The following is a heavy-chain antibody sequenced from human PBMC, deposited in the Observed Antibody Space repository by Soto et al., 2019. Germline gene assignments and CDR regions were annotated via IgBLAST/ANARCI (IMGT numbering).Heavy chain of an antibody. J-gene: IGHJ4*02. D-gene: IGHD5-12*01. CDR3: TTGVDGYNPFDY. CDR1: GFSFSDAW. CDR2: IKSKAHGETA. Sequence: EAQLVESGGGLVEPGGSLRVCCAASGFSFSDAWMIWVRQAPGKGLEWVGRIKSKAHGETADYAAPVQGRFTISRYDSKYTVYLQMTNLTIEDTAVNYCTTGVDGYNPFDYWGQGTLVTVSS. V-gene: IGHV3-15*01.